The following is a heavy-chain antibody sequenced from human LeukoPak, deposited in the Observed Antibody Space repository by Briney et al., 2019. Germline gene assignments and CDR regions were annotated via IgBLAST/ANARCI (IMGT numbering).Heavy chain of an antibody. V-gene: IGHV3-53*01. CDR3: ARIRTDILTGAYYFDY. D-gene: IGHD3-9*01. J-gene: IGHJ4*02. CDR2: IYSGGST. Sequence: GGSLRLSCAASGFTVSSNYMSWVRQAPGKGLEWVSVIYSGGSTYYADSVKGRFTISRDNSKNTLYLQMNSLRAEGTAVYYCARIRTDILTGAYYFDYWGQGTLVTVSS. CDR1: GFTVSSNY.